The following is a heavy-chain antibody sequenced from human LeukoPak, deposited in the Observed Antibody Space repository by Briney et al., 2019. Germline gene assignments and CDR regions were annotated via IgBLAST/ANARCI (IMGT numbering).Heavy chain of an antibody. CDR3: ACPDCGGDCYQLDY. D-gene: IGHD2-21*02. J-gene: IGHJ4*02. Sequence: ASVKVSCKASGCTFSGYAISWVRQAPGQGLEWMGRIIPILGIANYAQKFQGRVTITADKSTSTAYMELSSLRSEDTAVYYCACPDCGGDCYQLDYWGQGTLVTVSS. V-gene: IGHV1-69*04. CDR2: IIPILGIA. CDR1: GCTFSGYA.